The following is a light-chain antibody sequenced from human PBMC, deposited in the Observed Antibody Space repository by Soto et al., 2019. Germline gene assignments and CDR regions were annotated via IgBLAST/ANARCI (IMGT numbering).Light chain of an antibody. CDR3: QSYDTSLSGSCV. Sequence: QSVLTQPPSASGTPGQRVTISCSGGNSNIGTYTVNWYQQLPGTAPKLLIYDNSNRPSGVPDRFSGSKSGTSASLAITGLQAEDEADYYCQSYDTSLSGSCVFGTGTKVTVL. CDR1: NSNIGTYT. J-gene: IGLJ1*01. CDR2: DNS. V-gene: IGLV1-40*01.